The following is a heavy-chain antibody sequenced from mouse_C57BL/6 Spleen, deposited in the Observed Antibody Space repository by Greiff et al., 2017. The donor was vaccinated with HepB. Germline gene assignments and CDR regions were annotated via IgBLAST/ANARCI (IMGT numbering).Heavy chain of an antibody. CDR1: GFTFSSYG. CDR2: ISSGGSYT. V-gene: IGHV5-6*01. D-gene: IGHD1-1*01. Sequence: EVKLVESGGDLVKPGGSLKLSCAASGFTFSSYGMSWVRQTPDKRLEWVATISSGGSYTYYPDSVKGRFTISRDNAKNTLYLQMSSLKSEDTAMYYCARHPSSYGRSPSAMDYWGQGTSVTVSS. CDR3: ARHPSSYGRSPSAMDY. J-gene: IGHJ4*01.